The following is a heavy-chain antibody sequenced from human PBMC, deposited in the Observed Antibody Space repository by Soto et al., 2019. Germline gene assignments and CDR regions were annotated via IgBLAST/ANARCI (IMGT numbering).Heavy chain of an antibody. CDR2: ISGSGGST. D-gene: IGHD1-7*01. J-gene: IGHJ4*02. Sequence: EVPLLESGGGLVQPGGSLRLSCAASGFTFSSYAMSWFRQAPGKGLEWVSAISGSGGSTYYADSVTGRFPISRDNSKNTLDLQMNSLRAEDTAVYYCAKSQLELRGVDYWGQGTLVTVSS. V-gene: IGHV3-23*01. CDR1: GFTFSSYA. CDR3: AKSQLELRGVDY.